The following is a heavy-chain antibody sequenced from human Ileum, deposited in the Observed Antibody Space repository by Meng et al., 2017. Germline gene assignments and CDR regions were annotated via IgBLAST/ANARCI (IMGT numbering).Heavy chain of an antibody. D-gene: IGHD5-18*01. V-gene: IGHV4-38-2*01. Sequence: SETLSLTCAVSGYSISSGYYWGWIRQPPGKGLEWIGSIFHSGTIYYNPSLKSRVTISLETSKNQFSLRLTSVTAADTAVYYCARAGYSYSTGYYFDSWGQGTLVTVSS. J-gene: IGHJ4*02. CDR2: IFHSGTI. CDR1: GYSISSGYY. CDR3: ARAGYSYSTGYYFDS.